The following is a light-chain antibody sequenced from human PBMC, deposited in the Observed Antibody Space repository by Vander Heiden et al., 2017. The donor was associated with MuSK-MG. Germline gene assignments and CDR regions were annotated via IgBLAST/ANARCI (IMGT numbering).Light chain of an antibody. CDR2: AAS. V-gene: IGKV1-39*01. CDR3: QQSYSTPQT. J-gene: IGKJ1*01. CDR1: QSIASY. Sequence: DIQMTQSPSSLSASVGDRVPITCRASQSIASYFNWYQQKPGKAPKLLIYAASSLQSGVPSRFSGSGSGTDFTLTISSLQPEDFATYYCQQSYSTPQTFGQGTKVEIK.